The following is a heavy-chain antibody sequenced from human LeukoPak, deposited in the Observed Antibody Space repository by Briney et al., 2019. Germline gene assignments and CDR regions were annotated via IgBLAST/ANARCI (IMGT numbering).Heavy chain of an antibody. CDR1: GFTFSSYW. Sequence: GSLRLSCTASGFTFSSYWMSWVRQAPGKGLEWVANIKQDGSEKYYVDSVKGRFTISRDNAKNSLYLQMNSLRAEDTAVYYCARPPYYYDSSGYYLSIPDYWGQGTLVTVSS. V-gene: IGHV3-7*03. CDR2: IKQDGSEK. CDR3: ARPPYYYDSSGYYLSIPDY. D-gene: IGHD3-22*01. J-gene: IGHJ4*02.